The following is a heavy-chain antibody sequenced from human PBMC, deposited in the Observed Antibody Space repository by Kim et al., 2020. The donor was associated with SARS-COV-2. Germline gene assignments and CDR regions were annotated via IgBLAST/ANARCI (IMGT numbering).Heavy chain of an antibody. CDR3: AREGAVAGTRWYFDL. V-gene: IGHV1-18*01. J-gene: IGHJ2*01. Sequence: QKRQGRVTMTTDTSTSTAYMELRSLRSDDTAVYYCAREGAVAGTRWYFDLWGRGTLVTVSS. D-gene: IGHD6-19*01.